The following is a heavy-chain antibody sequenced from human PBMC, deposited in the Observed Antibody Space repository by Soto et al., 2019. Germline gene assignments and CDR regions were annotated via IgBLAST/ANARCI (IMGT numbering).Heavy chain of an antibody. J-gene: IGHJ5*02. Sequence: GGSLRLSCAASGFTFSSYAMHWVRQATGKGLEWVAVISYDGSNKYYADSVKGRFTISRDNSRNTLYLQMNSLRAEDTAVYYCARDRAYYGSGRFDPWGQGTLVTVSS. CDR2: ISYDGSNK. V-gene: IGHV3-30-3*01. CDR1: GFTFSSYA. D-gene: IGHD3-10*01. CDR3: ARDRAYYGSGRFDP.